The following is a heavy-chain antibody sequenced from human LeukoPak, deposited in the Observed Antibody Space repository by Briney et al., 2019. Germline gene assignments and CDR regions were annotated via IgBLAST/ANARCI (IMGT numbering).Heavy chain of an antibody. CDR2: INPSGGST. CDR1: GGTFSSYA. Sequence: GASVKVSCKASGGTFSSYAISWVRQAPGQGLEWMGIINPSGGSTSYAQKFQGRVTMTRDMSTSTVYMELSSLRSEDTAVYYCASGSYSDYWGQGTLVTVSS. J-gene: IGHJ4*02. CDR3: ASGSYSDY. V-gene: IGHV1-46*01. D-gene: IGHD1-26*01.